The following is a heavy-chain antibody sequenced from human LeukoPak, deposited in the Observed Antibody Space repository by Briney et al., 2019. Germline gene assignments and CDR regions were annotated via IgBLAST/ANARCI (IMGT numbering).Heavy chain of an antibody. CDR1: GYTFTSYG. V-gene: IGHV1-18*01. CDR3: ARVNSPYYYDSSGYAFDY. Sequence: ASVKVSCKASGYTFTSYGISWVRQAPGQGLEWMGWISAYNGNTNYAQKLQGRVTMTTDTSTSTAYMKLRSLRSDDTAVYYCARVNSPYYYDSSGYAFDYWGQGTLVTVSS. J-gene: IGHJ4*02. D-gene: IGHD3-22*01. CDR2: ISAYNGNT.